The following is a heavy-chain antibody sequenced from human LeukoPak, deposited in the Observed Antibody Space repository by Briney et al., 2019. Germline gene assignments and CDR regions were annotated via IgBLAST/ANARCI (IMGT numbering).Heavy chain of an antibody. CDR2: MNPNSGNT. J-gene: IGHJ6*02. D-gene: IGHD6-19*01. V-gene: IGHV1-8*01. CDR3: ASSPGYSSGWFYRYYYYGMDV. CDR1: GYTFTSYD. Sequence: ASVKVSCKASGYTFTSYDINGVRQATGQGLEWMGWMNPNSGNTGYAQKFQGRVTMTRNTSISTAYMELSSLRSEDTAVYYCASSPGYSSGWFYRYYYYGMDVWGQGTTVTVSS.